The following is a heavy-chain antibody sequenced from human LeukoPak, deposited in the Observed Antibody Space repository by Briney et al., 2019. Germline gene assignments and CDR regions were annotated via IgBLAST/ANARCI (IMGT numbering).Heavy chain of an antibody. V-gene: IGHV1-69-2*01. CDR2: VDPEDGET. D-gene: IGHD6-13*01. CDR1: GYTFTDYY. J-gene: IGHJ4*02. Sequence: GASVKVSCKVSGYTFTDYYMHWVQQAPGNGLEWMGLVDPEDGETIYAEKFQGRVTITADTSTDTAYMELSSLRSEDTAVYYCATASIAAAGTVFSSHYSWGQGTLVTVSS. CDR3: ATASIAAAGTVFSSHYS.